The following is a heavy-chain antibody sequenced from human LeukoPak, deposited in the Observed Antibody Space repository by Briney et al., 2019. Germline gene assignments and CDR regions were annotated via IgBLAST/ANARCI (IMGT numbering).Heavy chain of an antibody. V-gene: IGHV4-59*01. CDR2: IYYSGST. Sequence: PSETLSLTCTVSGGSISSYYWSWIRQPPGKGLEWIGYIYYSGSTNYNPSLKSRVTISVDTSKNQFSLKLSSVTAADTAVYYCARGLGMATSAYWGQGTLVTVSS. CDR1: GGSISSYY. D-gene: IGHD5-24*01. J-gene: IGHJ4*02. CDR3: ARGLGMATSAY.